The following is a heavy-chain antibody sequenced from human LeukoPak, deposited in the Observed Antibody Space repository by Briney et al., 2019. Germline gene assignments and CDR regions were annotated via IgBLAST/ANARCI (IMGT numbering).Heavy chain of an antibody. Sequence: SETLSLTCTVSGGSISSYYWSWIRQPAGKGLEWIGRIYTSGSTNYNPSLKSRVTMSVDTSKNQFSLKMKSVIAADTAVYYCARDPTHGAVDIWGQGTMVTVSS. CDR1: GGSISSYY. V-gene: IGHV4-4*07. CDR2: IYTSGST. J-gene: IGHJ3*02. D-gene: IGHD4-11*01. CDR3: ARDPTHGAVDI.